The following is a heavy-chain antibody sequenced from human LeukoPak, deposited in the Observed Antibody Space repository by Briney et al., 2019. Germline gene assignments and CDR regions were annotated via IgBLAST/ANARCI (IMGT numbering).Heavy chain of an antibody. CDR2: IYSGGST. J-gene: IGHJ4*02. CDR1: GLTVSSNS. V-gene: IGHV3-53*01. Sequence: GGSLRLSCAASGLTVSSNSMSWVRQAPGKGMEWVSFIYSGGSTYYADSVKGRFTISRDNSKNTLYLQMNSLRADDTAVYYCARRAGAYSHPYDYWGQGTLVTVSS. D-gene: IGHD4/OR15-4a*01. CDR3: ARRAGAYSHPYDY.